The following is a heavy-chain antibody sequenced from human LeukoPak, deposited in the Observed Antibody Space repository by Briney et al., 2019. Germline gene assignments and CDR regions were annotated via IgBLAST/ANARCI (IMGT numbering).Heavy chain of an antibody. CDR1: GFTFSSYA. D-gene: IGHD6-19*01. V-gene: IGHV3-23*01. CDR3: AKATFASAGTALFDY. CDR2: ISGSGSST. Sequence: GGSLRLSCAASGFTFSSYAMSWVRQAPGKGLEWVSIISGSGSSTYYGDSVKGRFTISRDNSKNTLYLQMNSLRAEDTAVYYCAKATFASAGTALFDYWGQGTQVTDSS. J-gene: IGHJ4*02.